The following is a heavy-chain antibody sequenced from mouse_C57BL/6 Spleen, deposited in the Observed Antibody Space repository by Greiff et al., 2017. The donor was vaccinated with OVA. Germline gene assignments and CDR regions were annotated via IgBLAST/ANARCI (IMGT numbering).Heavy chain of an antibody. Sequence: VQLQQSGAELVRPGASVKLSCKASGYTFTDYYINWVKQRPGQGLEWIARIYPGSGNTYYNEKFKGKATLTAEKSSSTAYMQLSSLTSEDSAVYFCARADYGSRGGNFDYWGQGTTLTVSS. V-gene: IGHV1-76*01. CDR1: GYTFTDYY. D-gene: IGHD1-1*01. CDR2: IYPGSGNT. J-gene: IGHJ2*01. CDR3: ARADYGSRGGNFDY.